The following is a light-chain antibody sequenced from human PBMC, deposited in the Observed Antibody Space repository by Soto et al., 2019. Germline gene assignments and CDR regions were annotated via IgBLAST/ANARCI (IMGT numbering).Light chain of an antibody. CDR1: QSVSYN. CDR3: LQYNNWLTWT. V-gene: IGKV3-15*01. CDR2: GAS. Sequence: EIVMTQSPATLSVSPGERATLSCRASQSVSYNLAWYQQKPGQAPRRLIYGASTRATGVPARFSGSGSGTEFTLTISSLQSEDFAVYYCLQYNNWLTWTFSQGTKVEIK. J-gene: IGKJ1*01.